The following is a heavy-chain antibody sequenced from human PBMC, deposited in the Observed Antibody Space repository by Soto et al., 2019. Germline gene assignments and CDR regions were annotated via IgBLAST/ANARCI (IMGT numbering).Heavy chain of an antibody. CDR3: VRDAISVTRETPALDY. CDR1: GGTFSTHS. V-gene: IGHV1-69*08. CDR2: IIPVLGIA. J-gene: IGHJ4*02. Sequence: QVQLVQSGAEVKKPGSSVKVSCKTSGGTFSTHSISWVRQAPGQGLEWLGRIIPVLGIANYAQKLQGRVTITVDKPTNVSVMQMRSLRSEDTAVYFWVRDAISVTRETPALDYWGQGTPVTVSS. D-gene: IGHD2-21*02.